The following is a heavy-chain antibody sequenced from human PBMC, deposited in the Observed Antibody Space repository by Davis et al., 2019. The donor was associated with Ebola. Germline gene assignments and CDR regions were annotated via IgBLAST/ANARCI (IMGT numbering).Heavy chain of an antibody. CDR1: GYTFTSYG. CDR2: ISAYNGNT. V-gene: IGHV1-18*04. J-gene: IGHJ6*02. D-gene: IGHD1-14*01. Sequence: ASVKVSCMASGYTFTSYGISWVRQAPGQGLEWMGWISAYNGNTNYAQKLQGRVTMTTDTSTSTAYMELRSLRSDDTAVYYCARLPESSWVDGMDVWGQGTTVTVSS. CDR3: ARLPESSWVDGMDV.